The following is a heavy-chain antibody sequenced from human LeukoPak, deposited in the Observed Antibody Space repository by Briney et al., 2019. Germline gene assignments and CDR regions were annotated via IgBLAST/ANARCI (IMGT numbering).Heavy chain of an antibody. J-gene: IGHJ5*02. V-gene: IGHV3-21*04. CDR2: ITSTSSDL. D-gene: IGHD3-10*01. CDR3: ARERNDYYGSGSGRFDP. Sequence: GGSLRLSCVASGFTFKSYSMNWVRQAPGKGLEWVSFITSTSSDLFYSDSVKGRFTVSRDNARNSLYLQMNSLRAEDTAVYYCARERNDYYGSGSGRFDPWGQGTLVTVSS. CDR1: GFTFKSYS.